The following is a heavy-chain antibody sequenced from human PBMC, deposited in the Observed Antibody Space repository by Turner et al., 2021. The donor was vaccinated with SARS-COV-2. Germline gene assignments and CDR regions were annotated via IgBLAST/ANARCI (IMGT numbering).Heavy chain of an antibody. Sequence: QLQLQESGPGLVKSSGTLSLTCTVSGDSLSGSVHYWAWIRQPPGKGLEWVGNIDFTVSANYNPALRSRATILVDTSKNQFSLTLTSVTAAYTAVYFCARQAETAEIPAAYFDHWGQGTLLTVTS. CDR1: GDSLSGSVHY. CDR3: ARQAETAEIPAAYFDH. J-gene: IGHJ4*02. D-gene: IGHD2-2*01. V-gene: IGHV4-39*01. CDR2: IDFTVSA.